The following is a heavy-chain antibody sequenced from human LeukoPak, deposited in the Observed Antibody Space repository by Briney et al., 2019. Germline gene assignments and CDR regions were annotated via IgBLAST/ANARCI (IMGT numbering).Heavy chain of an antibody. Sequence: GGSLRLSCTASGFTFTSAWMTWVRQAPGKGLEWVGRIKSKTDGGTTEYAAPVKDRFTISRDDSKNTLYLQMNSLQTEDTAVYYCTTSLSIAVAGSPTDYWGQGTLVTVSS. CDR1: GFTFTSAW. CDR2: IKSKTDGGTT. D-gene: IGHD6-19*01. J-gene: IGHJ4*02. V-gene: IGHV3-15*01. CDR3: TTSLSIAVAGSPTDY.